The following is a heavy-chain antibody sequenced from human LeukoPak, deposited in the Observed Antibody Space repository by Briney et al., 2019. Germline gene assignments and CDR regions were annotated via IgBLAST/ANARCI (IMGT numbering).Heavy chain of an antibody. J-gene: IGHJ4*02. D-gene: IGHD1-1*01. CDR2: IRYDGSNK. Sequence: PGGSLRLSCAASGFTFSSYGMHWVRQAPGKGLEWVAFIRYDGSNKYYAGSVKGRFTISRDNSKNTLYLQMNSLRAEDTAVYYCAKDWAAGIFDYWGQGTLVTVSS. V-gene: IGHV3-30*02. CDR3: AKDWAAGIFDY. CDR1: GFTFSSYG.